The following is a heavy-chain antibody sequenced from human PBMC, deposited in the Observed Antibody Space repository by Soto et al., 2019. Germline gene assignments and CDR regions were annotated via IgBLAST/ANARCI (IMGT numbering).Heavy chain of an antibody. CDR2: IYYSGST. CDR3: ARGDDPYDILTGYYESWFDP. Sequence: PSETLSLTCTVSGGSISSYYWSWIRQSPGKGLEWIGYIYYSGSTNYNPSLKSRVTISVDTSKNQFSLKLSSVTAADTAVYYCARGDDPYDILTGYYESWFDPWGQGTLVTVSS. J-gene: IGHJ5*02. D-gene: IGHD3-9*01. CDR1: GGSISSYY. V-gene: IGHV4-59*01.